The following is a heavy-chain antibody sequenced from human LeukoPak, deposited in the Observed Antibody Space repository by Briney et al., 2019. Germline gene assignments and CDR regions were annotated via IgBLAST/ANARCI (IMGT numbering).Heavy chain of an antibody. J-gene: IGHJ1*01. Sequence: EGSLRLSCAASGFTFTSYAMSWVRQAPGKGLEWVSVISRNGGSTYYADSVKGRFTISRDNSKNTLYLQVSSLRAEDTAVYFCAKPCGGDCYPAECFQHWGQGTLVTVSS. CDR3: AKPCGGDCYPAECFQH. CDR1: GFTFTSYA. V-gene: IGHV3-23*01. D-gene: IGHD2-21*02. CDR2: ISRNGGST.